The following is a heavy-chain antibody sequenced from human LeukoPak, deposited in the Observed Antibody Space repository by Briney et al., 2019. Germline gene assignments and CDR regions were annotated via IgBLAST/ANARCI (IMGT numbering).Heavy chain of an antibody. J-gene: IGHJ5*02. CDR1: GFTFDDYA. CDR3: AKAEGFFGGYYDH. V-gene: IGHV3-9*01. CDR2: ISWNSGTI. D-gene: IGHD3-3*01. Sequence: GGSLRLSRAASGFTFDDYAMHWVRQAPGKGLEWVSGISWNSGTIDYADSVKGRFTISRDNAKNSLYLQMNSLRAEDTAFYYCAKAEGFFGGYYDHWGQGTLVTVSS.